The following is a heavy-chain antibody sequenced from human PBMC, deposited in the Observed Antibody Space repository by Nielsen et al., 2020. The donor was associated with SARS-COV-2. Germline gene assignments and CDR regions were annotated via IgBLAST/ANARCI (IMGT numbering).Heavy chain of an antibody. CDR1: GFSLSNYY. V-gene: IGHV3-11*05. J-gene: IGHJ4*02. CDR3: ARGGGGQDFDF. D-gene: IGHD2-15*01. CDR2: ISSGSTYT. Sequence: GESLKISCSASGFSLSNYYMNWIRQAPGKGLEWVSSISSGSTYTDYADSLKGRFTISRDNAKKSLYLQMNSLRADDTAFYYCARGGGGQDFDFWGQGNLVTVSS.